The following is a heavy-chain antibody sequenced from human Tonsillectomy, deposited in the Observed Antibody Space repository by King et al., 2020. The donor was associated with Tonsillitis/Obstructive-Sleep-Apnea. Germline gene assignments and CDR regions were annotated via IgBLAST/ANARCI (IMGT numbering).Heavy chain of an antibody. CDR1: GFSLSTSGVG. J-gene: IGHJ6*03. D-gene: IGHD2/OR15-2a*01. CDR2: LYWDYDN. Sequence: TLKESGPTLVKPTQTLTLTCTFSGFSLSTSGVGVGWIRQPPGKALEWLALLYWDYDNRHSPSLKSRLTITKDTSKNQVVLTMTNMDPVDTATYYCAHQNIVGYMDVWGKETTPTVSS. CDR3: AHQNIVGYMDV. V-gene: IGHV2-5*02.